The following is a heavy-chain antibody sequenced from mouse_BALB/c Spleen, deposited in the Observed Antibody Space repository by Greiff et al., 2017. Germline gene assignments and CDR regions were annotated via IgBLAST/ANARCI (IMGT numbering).Heavy chain of an antibody. CDR1: GFNIKDYY. Sequence: EVKLQESGAELVRPGASVKLSCTASGFNIKDYYMHWVKQRPEQGLEWIGWIDPENGDTEYAPKFQGKATMTADTSSTTAYLQLSSLTSEDTAVYYCSGMIAWYFDVWGAGTTVTVSS. CDR2: IDPENGDT. D-gene: IGHD2-4*01. V-gene: IGHV14-4*02. J-gene: IGHJ1*01. CDR3: SGMIAWYFDV.